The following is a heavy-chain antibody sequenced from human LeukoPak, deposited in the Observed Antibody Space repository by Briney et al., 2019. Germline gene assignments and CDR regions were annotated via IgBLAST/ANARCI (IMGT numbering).Heavy chain of an antibody. Sequence: GGSLRLSCAASGFTFGNYEMKWVRQAPGKGLEWVSSITSDGRTIYYADSVKGRFTISRDNAKNSLYLQMNSLRAEDTAVYSCARNYYYYMDVWGKGTTVIVSS. CDR1: GFTFGNYE. V-gene: IGHV3-48*03. CDR2: ITSDGRTI. J-gene: IGHJ6*03. CDR3: ARNYYYYMDV.